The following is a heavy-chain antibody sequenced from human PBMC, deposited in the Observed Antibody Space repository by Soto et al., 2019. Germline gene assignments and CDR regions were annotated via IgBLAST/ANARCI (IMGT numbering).Heavy chain of an antibody. CDR1: SGSIDTTNW. D-gene: IGHD2-8*01. Sequence: QVQLQASGPGLVKPSGTLSLTCAVSSGSIDTTNWWSCVRQPPGKGLEWIGEIFHSGNTYYNPSRASRVTISVDTSKNQFALNLRSVPAADTAVYYCARRTWGMDVWGQGTTVTVSS. J-gene: IGHJ6*02. V-gene: IGHV4-4*02. CDR2: IFHSGNT. CDR3: ARRTWGMDV.